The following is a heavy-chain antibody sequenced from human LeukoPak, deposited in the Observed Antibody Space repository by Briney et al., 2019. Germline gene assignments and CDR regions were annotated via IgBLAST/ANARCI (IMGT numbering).Heavy chain of an antibody. Sequence: SETLSLTCIVSGGSTSGGNYYWGWIRRPPGKGLEWIGGISSSGNTYYNPSLKSRITISVDTSKNQFSLKLSSVTAADTAVYYCARLITIFGVVPRGMDVWGQGTTVTVSS. V-gene: IGHV4-39*01. J-gene: IGHJ6*02. CDR2: ISSSGNT. CDR1: GGSTSGGNYY. CDR3: ARLITIFGVVPRGMDV. D-gene: IGHD3-3*01.